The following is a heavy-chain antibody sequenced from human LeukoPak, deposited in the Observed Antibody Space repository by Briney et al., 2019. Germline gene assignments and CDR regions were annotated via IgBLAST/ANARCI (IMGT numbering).Heavy chain of an antibody. CDR1: GYTFTSYA. CDR3: ARNYDILTGYQDAFDI. Sequence: ASVKVSCKASGYTFTSYAMNWVRQAPGQGLEWMGWINTNTGNPTYAQGFTGRFVFSLDTSVSTAYLQISSLKAEDTAVYYCARNYDILTGYQDAFDIWGQGTMVTVSS. D-gene: IGHD3-9*01. CDR2: INTNTGNP. J-gene: IGHJ3*02. V-gene: IGHV7-4-1*02.